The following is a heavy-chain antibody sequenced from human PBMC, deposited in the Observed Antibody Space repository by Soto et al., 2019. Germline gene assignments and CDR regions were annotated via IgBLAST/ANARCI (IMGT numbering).Heavy chain of an antibody. CDR3: AKLGSNGWSDAFDI. V-gene: IGHV3-23*01. Sequence: EVQLLESGGGLVQPGGSLRLSCAASGFTFSIYAMTWVRQAPGKGLEWVSTISGSGTSAYYADSVKGRFTFSRDNSKNTLHLQMNSLRAEDTALYYCAKLGSNGWSDAFDIWGQGTVVTVSS. D-gene: IGHD6-19*01. CDR1: GFTFSIYA. CDR2: ISGSGTSA. J-gene: IGHJ3*02.